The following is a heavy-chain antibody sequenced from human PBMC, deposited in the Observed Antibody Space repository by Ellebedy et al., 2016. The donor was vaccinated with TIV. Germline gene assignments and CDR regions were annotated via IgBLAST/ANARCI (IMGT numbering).Heavy chain of an antibody. V-gene: IGHV4-59*08. CDR2: IYNSVIT. CDR3: ARRYSGSSYHYFDN. J-gene: IGHJ4*02. Sequence: MPSETLSLTCTVSGGSISSNYWDWIRQPPGKGLEWIWYIYNSVITNYNPSLKSRVTMSVDTSKRQLSLKLRSVTAADTAVYYCARRYSGSSYHYFDNWGQGTLVIVSS. D-gene: IGHD1-26*01. CDR1: GGSISSNY.